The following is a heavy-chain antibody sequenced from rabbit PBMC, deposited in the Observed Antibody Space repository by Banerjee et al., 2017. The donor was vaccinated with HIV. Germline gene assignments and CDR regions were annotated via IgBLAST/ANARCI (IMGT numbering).Heavy chain of an antibody. CDR1: GFSFSNKYV. D-gene: IGHD6-1*01. J-gene: IGHJ4*01. CDR2: INTSSGNT. CDR3: AREEYVGYGYANL. V-gene: IGHV1S45*01. Sequence: QEQLVESGGDLVKPEGSLTLTCTASGFSFSNKYVMCWVRQAPGKGLEWIACINTSSGNTVYATWAKGRFTISLDNAQNTVDLQMNSLTAADTATYFCAREEYVGYGYANLWGQGTLVTVS.